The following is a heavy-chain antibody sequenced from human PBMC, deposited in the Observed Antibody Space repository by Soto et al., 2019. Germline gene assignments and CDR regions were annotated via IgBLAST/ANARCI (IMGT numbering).Heavy chain of an antibody. CDR3: ASTPRRVRGVPGWYFDL. CDR2: IIPIFGTA. Sequence: QVQLVQSGAEVKKPGSSVKVSCKASGGTFSSYAISWVRQAPGQGLEWMGGIIPIFGTANYAQKFQGRVTITADESTSTAYMELSSPRSEDTAVYYCASTPRRVRGVPGWYFDLWGRGTLVTVSS. D-gene: IGHD3-10*01. V-gene: IGHV1-69*01. J-gene: IGHJ2*01. CDR1: GGTFSSYA.